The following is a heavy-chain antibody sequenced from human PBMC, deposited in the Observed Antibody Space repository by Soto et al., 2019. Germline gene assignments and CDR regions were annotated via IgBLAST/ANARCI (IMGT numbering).Heavy chain of an antibody. J-gene: IGHJ3*02. Sequence: SDNLSLTCIVYGRSTRSSGYYCSRISQPPGKGMKRIGSVDYSGITNYKPSIKRQDNISVNTSKNKLSMKLSSVTAADTALYYCARHERYYDILTGYLPLGAFDIWGPGTMVS. CDR2: VDYSGIT. CDR1: GRSTRSSGYY. CDR3: ARHERYYDILTGYLPLGAFDI. D-gene: IGHD3-9*01. V-gene: IGHV4-39*01.